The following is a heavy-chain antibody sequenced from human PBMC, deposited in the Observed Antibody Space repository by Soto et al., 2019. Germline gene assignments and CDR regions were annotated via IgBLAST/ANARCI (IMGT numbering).Heavy chain of an antibody. CDR3: ARRKERSGPHYFDS. Sequence: ASVKVSCKASGYTFTSYDINWVRQATGQGLEWMGWMNPSSGNTGYAQKFQGRVTMTRNTSISTAYMELSSLRSEDTAVYFCARRKERSGPHYFDSWGQGTLVTVSS. CDR2: MNPSSGNT. V-gene: IGHV1-8*01. CDR1: GYTFTSYD. D-gene: IGHD6-25*01. J-gene: IGHJ4*02.